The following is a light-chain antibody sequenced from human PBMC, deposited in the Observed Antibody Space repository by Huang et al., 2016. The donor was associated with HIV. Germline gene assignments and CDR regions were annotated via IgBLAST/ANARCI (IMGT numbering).Light chain of an antibody. CDR3: QQYGSSPRT. Sequence: EIVLTQSPGTLSLSPGERGTLSCTASQSVSNNYLAWYQQRPGQAPRLLIFGASTRATGIPDRFSGSGSGTDVTLTISRLESEDFAVYYCQQYGSSPRTFGQGTKLEIK. CDR2: GAS. CDR1: QSVSNNY. V-gene: IGKV3-20*01. J-gene: IGKJ2*01.